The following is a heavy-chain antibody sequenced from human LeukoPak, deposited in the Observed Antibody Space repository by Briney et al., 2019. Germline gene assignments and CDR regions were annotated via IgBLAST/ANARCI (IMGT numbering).Heavy chain of an antibody. CDR2: IYYSGST. CDR3: ARDLGSTYGWFDF. V-gene: IGHV4-59*01. J-gene: IGHJ5*01. Sequence: SETLSLTCTVSGASISSNYWTWIRQPPGKGLEWIGYIYYSGSTKYNPSLKSRVTMSVDTSKNHLSLKLTSVTAADTAVYYCARDLGSTYGWFDFWGQGTLVTVSS. D-gene: IGHD4-11*01. CDR1: GASISSNY.